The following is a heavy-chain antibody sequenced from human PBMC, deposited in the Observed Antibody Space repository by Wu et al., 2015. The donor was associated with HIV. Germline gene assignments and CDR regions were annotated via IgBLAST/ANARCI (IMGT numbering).Heavy chain of an antibody. CDR2: INPNSGGT. D-gene: IGHD5-12*01. CDR3: ARVAPLYSGYDSARFDP. Sequence: QIQLMQSGAEVKKPGASVKVSCKASGYTFTGYYMHWVRQAPGQGLEWMGWINPNSGGTNYAQKFQGRVTMTRDTSISTAYMELSRLRSDDTAVYYCARVAPLYSGYDSARFDPWGQGTLVTVSS. CDR1: GYTFTGYY. V-gene: IGHV1-2*02. J-gene: IGHJ5*02.